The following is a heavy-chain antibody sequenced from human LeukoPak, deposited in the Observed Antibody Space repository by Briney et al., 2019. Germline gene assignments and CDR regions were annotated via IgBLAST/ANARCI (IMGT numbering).Heavy chain of an antibody. Sequence: GGSLRLSCAASGFTFSNYAMHWVRQAPGKGLEWVAVIWYDGSNKYYADSVKGRFTISRDNPKNTLYLQMNSLRAEDTAVYYCARVPLYSSGWNYFEYWGQGTLVTVSS. J-gene: IGHJ4*02. CDR2: IWYDGSNK. V-gene: IGHV3-33*01. CDR1: GFTFSNYA. D-gene: IGHD6-19*01. CDR3: ARVPLYSSGWNYFEY.